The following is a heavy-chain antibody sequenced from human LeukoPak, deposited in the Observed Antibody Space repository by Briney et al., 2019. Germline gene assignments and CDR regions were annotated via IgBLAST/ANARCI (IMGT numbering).Heavy chain of an antibody. J-gene: IGHJ6*02. V-gene: IGHV4-59*01. Sequence: PSETLSLTCTVSGGSISSYYWSWIRQPPGKGLEWIGYIYYSGSTNYNPSLKSRVTISVDTSKNQFSLKLSSVTAADTAVYYCARDDYDILTGYSKHGMDVWGQGTTVTVSS. D-gene: IGHD3-9*01. CDR1: GGSISSYY. CDR3: ARDDYDILTGYSKHGMDV. CDR2: IYYSGST.